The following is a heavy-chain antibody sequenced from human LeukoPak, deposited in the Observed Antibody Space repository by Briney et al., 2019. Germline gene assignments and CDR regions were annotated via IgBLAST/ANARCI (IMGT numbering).Heavy chain of an antibody. CDR3: ARRGCSAGVCYMYFHH. CDR2: IYYTGNT. D-gene: IGHD2-15*01. V-gene: IGHV4-59*08. Sequence: SETLSLTCTVSGGSISGYYWSWIRQPPGKGLEYIGYIYYTGNTDYNPSLKSRVTISVDTSKNQFSLKLSSVTAADTAVYYCARRGCSAGVCYMYFHHWGQGTLVTVSS. CDR1: GGSISGYY. J-gene: IGHJ1*01.